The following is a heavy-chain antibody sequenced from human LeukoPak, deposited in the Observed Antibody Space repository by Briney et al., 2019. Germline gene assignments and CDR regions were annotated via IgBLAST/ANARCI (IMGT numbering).Heavy chain of an antibody. Sequence: PGGSLRLSCAASGFTFSSYSMNWVRQAPGKGLEWVSSISSSSSYIYYADSVKGRFTISRDNAKNLLYLQMNSLRAEDTAVYYCARDSSGSLDAFDIWGQGTMVTVSS. CDR2: ISSSSSYI. CDR1: GFTFSSYS. CDR3: ARDSSGSLDAFDI. V-gene: IGHV3-21*01. D-gene: IGHD3-22*01. J-gene: IGHJ3*02.